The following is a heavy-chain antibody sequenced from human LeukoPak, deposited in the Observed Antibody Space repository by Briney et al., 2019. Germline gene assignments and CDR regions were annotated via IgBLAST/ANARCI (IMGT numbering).Heavy chain of an antibody. V-gene: IGHV1-24*01. CDR1: GYTLTELS. Sequence: GASVKVSCKVSGYTLTELSMHWVRQAHGKGLEWMGGFDPEDGETIYAQKFQGRVTMTEDTSTDTAYMELSSLRSEDTAVYYCATRPYYSSGTNSQTDYWGQGTLVTVSS. CDR3: ATRPYYSSGTNSQTDY. J-gene: IGHJ4*02. D-gene: IGHD6-19*01. CDR2: FDPEDGET.